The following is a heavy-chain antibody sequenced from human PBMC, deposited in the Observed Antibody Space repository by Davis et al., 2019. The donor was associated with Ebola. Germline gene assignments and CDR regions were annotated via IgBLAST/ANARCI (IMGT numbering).Heavy chain of an antibody. CDR1: GYTFTSNY. Sequence: VSVKVSCKASGYTFTSNYIHWVRQAPGQGLEWMGIINPSDGTTIYAQKFQGSVTMTSDTSTSTVYMELSSLRSEDTAVYYCARNHYGSGSSLDYWGQGTLVTVSS. CDR2: INPSDGTT. CDR3: ARNHYGSGSSLDY. D-gene: IGHD3-10*01. J-gene: IGHJ4*02. V-gene: IGHV1-46*03.